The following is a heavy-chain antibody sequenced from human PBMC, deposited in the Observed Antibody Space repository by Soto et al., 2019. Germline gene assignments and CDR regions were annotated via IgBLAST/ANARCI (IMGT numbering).Heavy chain of an antibody. V-gene: IGHV1-69*13. CDR2: IIPIFGTA. J-gene: IGHJ4*02. Sequence: PSVKVSCKASGGTFSSYAISWVRQAPGQGLEWMGGIIPIFGTANYAQKFQGRVTITADESTSTAYMELSSLRSEDTAVYYCARSGYCSSTSCYRRPFDYWGQGTLVTVS. CDR3: ARSGYCSSTSCYRRPFDY. CDR1: GGTFSSYA. D-gene: IGHD2-2*01.